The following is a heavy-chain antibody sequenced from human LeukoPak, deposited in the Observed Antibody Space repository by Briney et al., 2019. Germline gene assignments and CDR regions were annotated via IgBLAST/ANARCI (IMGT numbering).Heavy chain of an antibody. D-gene: IGHD1-1*01. V-gene: IGHV3-21*03. CDR2: ISSSSSYI. CDR3: AKSRSGSANWALQIFDN. J-gene: IGHJ4*02. Sequence: GGSLRLSCAASGFTFSSYSMNWVRQAPGKGLEWVSSISSSSSYIYYADSVKGRFTISRDNSKNTLYLQMNSLRAEDTAVYFCAKSRSGSANWALQIFDNWGQGTLVTVSS. CDR1: GFTFSSYS.